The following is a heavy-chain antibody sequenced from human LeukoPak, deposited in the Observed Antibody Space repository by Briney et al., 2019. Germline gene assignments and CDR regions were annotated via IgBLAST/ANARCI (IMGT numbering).Heavy chain of an antibody. J-gene: IGHJ4*02. CDR3: AKDRVEGVRGVYYFDY. CDR2: ISGSGGST. Sequence: GGSLRLSCAASGFTFSSYAMSWVRQAPGKGLEWVSAISGSGGSTYYADSVKGRFTISRDNSKNTLYLQMNSLRAEDTAVYYCAKDRVEGVRGVYYFDYWGRGTLVTVSS. V-gene: IGHV3-23*01. D-gene: IGHD3-10*01. CDR1: GFTFSSYA.